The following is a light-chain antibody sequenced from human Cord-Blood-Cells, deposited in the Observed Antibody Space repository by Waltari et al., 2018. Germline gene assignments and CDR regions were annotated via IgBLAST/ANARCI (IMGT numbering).Light chain of an antibody. J-gene: IGLJ3*02. CDR3: CSYAGSYTWV. CDR2: DVS. Sequence: QSALTQPRSVSGSPGQSVTISCTGTSSHVGGYNYVSWYQQHPGQAPKLMIYDVSKRPEAVPDRFSGSKSGDTASLTISGLQAEDEADYYCCSYAGSYTWVFGGGTKLTVL. V-gene: IGLV2-11*01. CDR1: SSHVGGYNY.